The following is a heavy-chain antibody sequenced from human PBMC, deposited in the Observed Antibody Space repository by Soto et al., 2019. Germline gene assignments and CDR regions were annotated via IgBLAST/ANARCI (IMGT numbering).Heavy chain of an antibody. J-gene: IGHJ3*02. CDR3: TKVVAASSTLWAFDI. V-gene: IGHV3-23*01. CDR1: SFIFSRYA. D-gene: IGHD2-2*01. Sequence: GGSLRLSCEGSSFIFSRYAMGWVRQAPGKGLEWVSGISGTSDSTNYADSVKGRFIISRDNSKNKLYLKMKNMRAEDTAVYYCTKVVAASSTLWAFDIWGQGTMVTVSS. CDR2: ISGTSDST.